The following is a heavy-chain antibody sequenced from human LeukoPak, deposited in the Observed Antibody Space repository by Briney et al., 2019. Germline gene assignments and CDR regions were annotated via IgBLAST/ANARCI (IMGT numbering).Heavy chain of an antibody. CDR2: INHSGNT. V-gene: IGHV4-34*01. J-gene: IGHJ3*02. CDR3: ARGWKGVQLWSRDAFDI. Sequence: SETLSLTCAVYGGSFSGYYWSWIRQPPGKGLEWIGEINHSGNTNYNPSLKSRVTISVDTSKNQFSLKLSSVTAADTAVYYCARGWKGVQLWSRDAFDIWGQGTMVTVSS. CDR1: GGSFSGYY. D-gene: IGHD5-18*01.